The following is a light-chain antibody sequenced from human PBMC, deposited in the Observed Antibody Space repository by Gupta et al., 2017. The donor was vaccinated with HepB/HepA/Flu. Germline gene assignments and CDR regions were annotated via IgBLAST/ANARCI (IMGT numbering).Light chain of an antibody. Sequence: QSVLTQPPSASGPAGQRVTISCSGSSSNIGSNTVNWYQQLPGTAPKLLIYSNNQRPSGVPDRFSGSKSGTSASLAISGLQSEDEADYYCAAWDDSLNGVVFGGGTQLTVL. J-gene: IGLJ2*01. CDR1: SSNIGSNT. CDR2: SNN. CDR3: AAWDDSLNGVV. V-gene: IGLV1-44*01.